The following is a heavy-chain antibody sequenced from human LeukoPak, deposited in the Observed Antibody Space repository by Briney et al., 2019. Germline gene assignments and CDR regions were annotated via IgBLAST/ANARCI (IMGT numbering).Heavy chain of an antibody. V-gene: IGHV1-24*01. CDR3: ATEASTAITDATFVY. D-gene: IGHD1-20*01. CDR1: GSTLTELS. Sequence: ASVKVSCKVSGSTLTELSMHWVRQAPGKGLEWMGGFDPEDGETIYAQKFQGRVTMTEDTSTDTAYLELSSLRSEDTAVYYCATEASTAITDATFVYWGEGTLVSVSS. CDR2: FDPEDGET. J-gene: IGHJ4*02.